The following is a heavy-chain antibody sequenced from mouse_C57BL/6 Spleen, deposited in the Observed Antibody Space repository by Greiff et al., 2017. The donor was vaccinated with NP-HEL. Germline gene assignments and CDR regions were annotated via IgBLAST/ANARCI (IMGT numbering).Heavy chain of an antibody. CDR3: ARFFVYAMDY. CDR2: IDPSDSYT. V-gene: IGHV1-69*01. Sequence: VQLQQPGAELVMPGASVKLSCKASGYTFTSYWMHWVKQRPGQGLEWIGEIDPSDSYTNYNQKFKGKSTLTVDKSSSTAYMQLSSLTSEDSAVYYCARFFVYAMDYWGQGTSVTVSS. CDR1: GYTFTSYW. J-gene: IGHJ4*01.